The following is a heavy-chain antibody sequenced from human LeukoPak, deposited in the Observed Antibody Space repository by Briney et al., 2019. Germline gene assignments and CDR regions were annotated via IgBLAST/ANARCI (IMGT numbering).Heavy chain of an antibody. CDR2: IYTSGST. CDR1: GGSISSYF. CDR3: ACAGYSSSWYFGFDP. D-gene: IGHD6-13*01. V-gene: IGHV4-4*07. J-gene: IGHJ5*02. Sequence: PSETLSLTCTVCGGSISSYFWSWIRQPAGKGLEWIGRIYTSGSTNYNPSLKSRVTMSVDTSKNQFSLKLSSVTAADTAVYYCACAGYSSSWYFGFDPWGQGTLVTVSS.